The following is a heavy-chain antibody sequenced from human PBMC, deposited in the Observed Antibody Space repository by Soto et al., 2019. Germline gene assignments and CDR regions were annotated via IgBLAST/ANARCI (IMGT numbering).Heavy chain of an antibody. J-gene: IGHJ4*02. CDR1: GGSFSGYY. CDR2: INHSGST. Sequence: SETLSLTCAVYGGSFSGYYWSWIRQPPGKGLGWIGEINHSGSTNYNPSLKSRVTISVDTSKNQFSLKLSSVTAADTAVYYRAREGGIWDYVWGSYRYPHYFDYWGQGTRVTVSS. D-gene: IGHD3-16*02. CDR3: AREGGIWDYVWGSYRYPHYFDY. V-gene: IGHV4-34*01.